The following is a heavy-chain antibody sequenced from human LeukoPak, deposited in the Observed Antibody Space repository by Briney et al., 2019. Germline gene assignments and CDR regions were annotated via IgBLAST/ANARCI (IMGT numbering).Heavy chain of an antibody. D-gene: IGHD4-17*01. V-gene: IGHV4-59*10. CDR1: GGSFSGYY. CDR2: IYTSGST. CDR3: ARVDNFGDYYY. Sequence: SETLSLTCAVYGGSFSGYYWSWIRQPAGKGLEWIGRIYTSGSTNYNPSLKSRVTMSVDTSKNQFSLKLSSVTAADTAVYYCARVDNFGDYYYWGQGTLVTVSS. J-gene: IGHJ4*02.